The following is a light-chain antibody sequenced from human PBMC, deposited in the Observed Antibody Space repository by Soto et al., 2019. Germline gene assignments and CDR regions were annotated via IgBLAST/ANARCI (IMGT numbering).Light chain of an antibody. CDR3: LQHNSYPRA. J-gene: IGKJ1*01. Sequence: DIQMTQSPSSLYASVGDRVTITCRASQDIGNDLGWYQQKPGKAPKRLIYAASSLESGVPARFSGSGSGTEFTLTISILQPEDFATYCSLQHNSYPRAFGQGTKLEIK. V-gene: IGKV1-17*01. CDR2: AAS. CDR1: QDIGND.